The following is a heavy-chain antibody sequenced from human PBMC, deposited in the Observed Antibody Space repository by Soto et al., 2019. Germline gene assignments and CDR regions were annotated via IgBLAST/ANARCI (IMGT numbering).Heavy chain of an antibody. J-gene: IGHJ5*02. Sequence: PSETLSLTCAVYGGSVNGYYWNWIRHPPGKGLEWIGEINHTEGTHYNPSLKSRVTMSVDTSKHQFSPRLSSVTAADTAIYYCATRITVFGLLIPPFDPWGQGTQVTVSS. CDR3: ATRITVFGLLIPPFDP. D-gene: IGHD3-3*01. CDR1: GGSVNGYY. V-gene: IGHV4-34*01. CDR2: INHTEGT.